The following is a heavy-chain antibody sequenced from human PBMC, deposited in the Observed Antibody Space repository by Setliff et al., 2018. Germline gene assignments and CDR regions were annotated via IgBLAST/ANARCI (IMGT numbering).Heavy chain of an antibody. CDR1: GASIREYY. CDR3: ARDYQGGWFAP. J-gene: IGHJ5*02. Sequence: KTSETLSLTCIVSGASIREYYWSWVRQPPGKGLEWIGNLYYNGGTSHNPSFEDRVSISRDTSKNQVFLKVTSVTAADTAVYYCARDYQGGWFAPWGQGTLVTVSS. D-gene: IGHD3-16*01. CDR2: LYYNGGT. V-gene: IGHV4-59*01.